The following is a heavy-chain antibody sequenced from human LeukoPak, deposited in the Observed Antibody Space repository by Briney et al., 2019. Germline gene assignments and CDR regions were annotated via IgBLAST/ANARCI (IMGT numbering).Heavy chain of an antibody. V-gene: IGHV1-8*02. J-gene: IGHJ4*02. Sequence: GASVKVSCKASGYTFTGYYIHWVRQAPGQGLEWMGWMNPNSGNAGYAQKFQGRVTMTRNTSISTAYMELSSLRSEDTAVYYCARAGGYCGRISCPYYFDYWGQGSLVAVSS. CDR3: ARAGGYCGRISCPYYFDY. CDR2: MNPNSGNA. CDR1: GYTFTGYY. D-gene: IGHD2-15*01.